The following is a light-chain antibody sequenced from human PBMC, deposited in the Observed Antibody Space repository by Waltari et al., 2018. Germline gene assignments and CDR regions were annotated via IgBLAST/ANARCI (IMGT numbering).Light chain of an antibody. V-gene: IGKV3-11*01. Sequence: EIVLTQSPATLSLSPGERATLPCGPIHSVNWYLAWYQQRPGQAPRLLIYDASNRATGIPARFSGSGSETDFTLTISSLQPEDSAVYYCQQRRNWPLTFGGGTKVEIK. CDR3: QQRRNWPLT. CDR1: HSVNWY. J-gene: IGKJ4*01. CDR2: DAS.